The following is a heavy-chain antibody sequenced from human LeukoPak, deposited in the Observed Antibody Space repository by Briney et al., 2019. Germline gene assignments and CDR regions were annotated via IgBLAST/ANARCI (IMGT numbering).Heavy chain of an antibody. CDR1: GGSISSSSYY. Sequence: SETLSLTCTVSGGSISSSSYYWGWIRQPPGKGLEWIGSIYYSGSTYYNPSLKSRVTISVDTSKNQFSLKLSSVTAADTAVYYCASLRITMVRGVITQTLYYFDYWGQGTLVTVSS. J-gene: IGHJ4*02. V-gene: IGHV4-39*07. CDR3: ASLRITMVRGVITQTLYYFDY. D-gene: IGHD3-10*01. CDR2: IYYSGST.